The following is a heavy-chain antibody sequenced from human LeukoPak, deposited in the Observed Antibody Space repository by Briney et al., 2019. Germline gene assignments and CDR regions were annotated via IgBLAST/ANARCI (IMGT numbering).Heavy chain of an antibody. J-gene: IGHJ6*02. Sequence: GGSLRLSCAASGFTFNTYAMSWVRQAPGKGLEWVSTIRGSDGYTYYADSVKGRFTISRDNSKNTLYLQMNSLRAEDTAVYYCAKPINTYYYYYGMDVWGQGATVTVSS. V-gene: IGHV3-23*01. CDR1: GFTFNTYA. CDR3: AKPINTYYYYYGMDV. CDR2: IRGSDGYT.